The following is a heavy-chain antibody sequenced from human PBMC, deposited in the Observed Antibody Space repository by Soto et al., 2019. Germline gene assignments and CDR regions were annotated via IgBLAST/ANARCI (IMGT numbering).Heavy chain of an antibody. V-gene: IGHV5-51*01. CDR1: GYSFTCYW. CDR3: ARARQDIVATTKGRRAAFDI. Sequence: GESLKISCKGSGYSFTCYWIGWVRQMPGKGLEWMGIIYPGDSDTRYSPSFQGQVTISADKSISTAYLQWSSLKASDTAMYYCARARQDIVATTKGRRAAFDIWGQGTMVTVSS. D-gene: IGHD5-12*01. J-gene: IGHJ3*02. CDR2: IYPGDSDT.